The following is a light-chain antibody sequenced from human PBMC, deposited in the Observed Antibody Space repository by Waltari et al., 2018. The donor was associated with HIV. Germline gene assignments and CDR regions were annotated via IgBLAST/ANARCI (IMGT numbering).Light chain of an antibody. J-gene: IGKJ4*01. V-gene: IGKV1-39*01. CDR1: QRISSY. Sequence: DIQMTQSPSSLSASVGDRVSITCRASQRISSYLNWYQEKPGKARKLLIYAASSLQSGVPSRFSGSGSGTDFTLTISSLQPEDFATYYCQQSYSTPLTFGGGTKVEI. CDR2: AAS. CDR3: QQSYSTPLT.